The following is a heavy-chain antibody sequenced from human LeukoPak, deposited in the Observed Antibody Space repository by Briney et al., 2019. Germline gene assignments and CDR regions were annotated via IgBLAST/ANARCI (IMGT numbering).Heavy chain of an antibody. CDR1: GYTFTSYA. D-gene: IGHD5-18*01. J-gene: IGHJ6*03. V-gene: IGHV7-4-1*02. Sequence: ASVKVSCKASGYTFTSYAMNWVRQAPGQGLEWMGWINTNTGNPTYAQGFTGRFVFSLDTSVSTAYLQISSLKAEDTAVYYCAGRSIQLWSPSLYYYYMDVWGKGTTVTVSS. CDR3: AGRSIQLWSPSLYYYYMDV. CDR2: INTNTGNP.